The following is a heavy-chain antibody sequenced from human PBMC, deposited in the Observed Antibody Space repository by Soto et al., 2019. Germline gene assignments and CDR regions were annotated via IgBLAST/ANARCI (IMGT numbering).Heavy chain of an antibody. CDR1: GGTFSSYA. CDR3: ARDGMVRGVITGRVHWFDP. CDR2: IIPIFGTA. Sequence: GASVKVSCKASGGTFSSYAISWVRQAPGQGLEWMGGIIPIFGTANYAQKFQGRVTITADESTSTAYMELSSLRSEDTAVYYCARDGMVRGVITGRVHWFDPWGQGTLVTVSS. J-gene: IGHJ5*02. V-gene: IGHV1-69*13. D-gene: IGHD3-10*01.